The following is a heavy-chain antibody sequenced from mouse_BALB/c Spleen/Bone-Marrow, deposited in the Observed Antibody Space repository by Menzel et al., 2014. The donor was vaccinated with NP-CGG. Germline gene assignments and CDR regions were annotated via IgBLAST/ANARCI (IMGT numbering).Heavy chain of an antibody. Sequence: VQLQQSGAELVRPGALVKLSCKASGFNIKDYYMHWVQQRPEQGLEWIGWIDPENGNTIYDPKFQGKASITADTSSNTAYLQLSSLTSEDTAVYYCAPIYDGYYVAWFAYWGQGTLVTVSA. D-gene: IGHD2-3*01. J-gene: IGHJ3*01. CDR1: GFNIKDYY. CDR3: APIYDGYYVAWFAY. CDR2: IDPENGNT. V-gene: IGHV14-1*02.